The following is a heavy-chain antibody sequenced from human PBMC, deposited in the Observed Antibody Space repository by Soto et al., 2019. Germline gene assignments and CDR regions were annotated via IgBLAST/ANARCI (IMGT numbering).Heavy chain of an antibody. CDR3: TINYYDTSGYSIDI. Sequence: GGSLRLSCAASGFTFSDHYMDWVRQAPGKGLEWVGRTRNKGNSYSTEYAASVKGRLTISRDDSKNSLYLQMNSLKTEDTAVYYCTINYYDTSGYSIDIWGQGTMVTVSS. J-gene: IGHJ3*02. CDR2: TRNKGNSYST. D-gene: IGHD3-22*01. CDR1: GFTFSDHY. V-gene: IGHV3-72*01.